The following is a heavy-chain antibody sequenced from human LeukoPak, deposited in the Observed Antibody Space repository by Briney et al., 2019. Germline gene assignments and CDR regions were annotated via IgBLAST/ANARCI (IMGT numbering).Heavy chain of an antibody. J-gene: IGHJ6*03. CDR3: AKRPGYCSSTSCYYYYYMDV. V-gene: IGHV3-23*01. CDR2: ISGSGTST. D-gene: IGHD2-2*01. CDR1: GFTFSSCA. Sequence: GGSLRLSCAASGFTFSSCAMSWVRQAPGKGLEWVSAISGSGTSTYYADSVKGRFTITRDNSKNTLYMQMNSLRGDDTAVYYCAKRPGYCSSTSCYYYYYMDVWGDGATVTVSS.